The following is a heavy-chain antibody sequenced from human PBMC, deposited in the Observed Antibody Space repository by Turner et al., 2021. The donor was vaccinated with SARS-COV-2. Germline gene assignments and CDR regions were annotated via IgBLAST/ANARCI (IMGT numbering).Heavy chain of an antibody. D-gene: IGHD3-22*01. CDR1: GGAISSSSYY. Sequence: LQLQASGPGQVKPSETPSLTSTVSGGAISSSSYYWGWIRQPPGKGLEWIGSIYDSGSTYYNTSRKSRVTISVDTSKNQFSLKLSSVTAADTAVYYCAGEEVVFRASHTLYYYGMDVWGQGTTVTVSS. CDR3: AGEEVVFRASHTLYYYGMDV. CDR2: IYDSGST. J-gene: IGHJ6*02. V-gene: IGHV4-39*05.